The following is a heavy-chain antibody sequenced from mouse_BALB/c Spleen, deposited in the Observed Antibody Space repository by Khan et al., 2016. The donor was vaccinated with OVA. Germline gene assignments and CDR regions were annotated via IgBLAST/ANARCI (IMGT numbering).Heavy chain of an antibody. CDR2: ILPGSGRN. J-gene: IGHJ3*01. D-gene: IGHD1-1*01. V-gene: IGHV1-9*01. CDR3: AKGNYYGSSSWFGY. Sequence: QVQLLQSGAELMKPGASVKISCKATGYTFSSYWIEWVKQRPGHGLEWIGEILPGSGRNNYNEKFKGKATFTADTSSNTAYMQLSSLTSEDSAVYYCAKGNYYGSSSWFGYWGQGTLVTVSA. CDR1: GYTFSSYW.